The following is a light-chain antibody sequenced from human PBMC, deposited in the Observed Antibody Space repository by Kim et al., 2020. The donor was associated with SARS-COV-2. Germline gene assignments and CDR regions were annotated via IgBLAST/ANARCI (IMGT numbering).Light chain of an antibody. Sequence: QLTQSPSFLSASEGDRVTLTCRASQAISSHLAWYQQKPGKAPKLLIYAVSTLQTGVSPRFTGDRSGQDFTLTINSLQPEDSATYYCLLVYSYPYTFGPGTKLEI. V-gene: IGKV1-9*01. CDR2: AVS. CDR3: LLVYSYPYT. J-gene: IGKJ2*01. CDR1: QAISSH.